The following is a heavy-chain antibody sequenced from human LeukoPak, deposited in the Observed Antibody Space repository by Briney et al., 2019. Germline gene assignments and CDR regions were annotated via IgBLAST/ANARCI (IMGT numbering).Heavy chain of an antibody. CDR1: GFAFSTYG. CDR3: AKGYSSGWKVDF. V-gene: IGHV3-30*02. CDR2: IRYDGTSK. D-gene: IGHD6-19*01. Sequence: GGSLRLSCAASGFAFSTYGMHWVRQAPDGGLEWVAFIRYDGTSKYYADSVKGRFTISRDNSKNTLYLEMNSLRAEDTAVYYCAKGYSSGWKVDFWGQGTLATVSS. J-gene: IGHJ4*02.